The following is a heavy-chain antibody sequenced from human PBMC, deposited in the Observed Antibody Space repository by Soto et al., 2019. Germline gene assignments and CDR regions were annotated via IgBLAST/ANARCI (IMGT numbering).Heavy chain of an antibody. CDR1: GFTFSSYG. D-gene: IGHD5-18*01. CDR3: AKQKGLWPRYYFDY. Sequence: QVQLVESGGGVVQPGRSLRLSCAASGFTFSSYGMHWVRQAPGKGLEWVAVISYDGSNKYYADSVKGRFTISRDNSKNTLYLQMNSLRAEYTAVYYCAKQKGLWPRYYFDYWGQGTLVTVSS. J-gene: IGHJ4*02. V-gene: IGHV3-30*18. CDR2: ISYDGSNK.